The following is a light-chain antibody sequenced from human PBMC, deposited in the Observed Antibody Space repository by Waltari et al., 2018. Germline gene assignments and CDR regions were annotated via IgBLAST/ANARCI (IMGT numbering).Light chain of an antibody. CDR1: ALPNQN. V-gene: IGLV3-25*03. CDR2: KDN. Sequence: SSELTQPPSLSVSPGQTARITCSGDALPNQNTYWYQQKSGQAPLLMIYKDNQRPSGVPERCSGSKSGKTGTLTVSGVQAKDEADYYCQSADSSGTLKWFFGGGTKLTVL. J-gene: IGLJ2*01. CDR3: QSADSSGTLKWF.